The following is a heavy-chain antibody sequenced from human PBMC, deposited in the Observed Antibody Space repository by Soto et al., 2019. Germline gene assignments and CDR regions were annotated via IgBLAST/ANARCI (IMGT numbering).Heavy chain of an antibody. D-gene: IGHD1-7*01. V-gene: IGHV1-2*02. J-gene: IGHJ4*02. CDR1: GYTFTGYY. CDR2: INPNSGGP. CDR3: ASDGPNWNYGY. Sequence: QVQLVQSGAEVKKPGASVKVSCKASGYTFTGYYMHWVRQAPGQGLEWMGCINPNSGGPNYAQKVQGRVTMTRDTAISTGYMEPSRLRSEDTDVYSCASDGPNWNYGYWGQGTLVTVSS.